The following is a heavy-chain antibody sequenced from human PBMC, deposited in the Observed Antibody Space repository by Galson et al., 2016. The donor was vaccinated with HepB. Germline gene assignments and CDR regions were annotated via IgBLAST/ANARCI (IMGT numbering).Heavy chain of an antibody. V-gene: IGHV3-11*06. D-gene: IGHD5-18*01. J-gene: IGHJ4*02. CDR2: ISRSSSYI. Sequence: SLRLSCAASGFTFSDYYMSWIRQAPGKGLEWISYISRSSSYIIYADSVKGRFTISRDDAKNSLYLQMNSLRAEDTAVYYCARVGRRDSYDETLDYWGQGTLVSVSS. CDR3: ARVGRRDSYDETLDY. CDR1: GFTFSDYY.